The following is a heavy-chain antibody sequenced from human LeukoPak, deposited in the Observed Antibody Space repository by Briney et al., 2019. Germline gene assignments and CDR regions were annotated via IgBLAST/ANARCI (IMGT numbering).Heavy chain of an antibody. CDR2: ISSSSSYI. Sequence: GGSLRLSCAASGFTFSSYSMNWVHQAPGKGLEWVSSISSSSSYIYYADSVKGRFTISRDNAKNSLYLQMNSLRAEDTAVYYCASGGTGTTGDWFDPWGQGTLVTVSS. CDR1: GFTFSSYS. D-gene: IGHD1-1*01. V-gene: IGHV3-21*01. J-gene: IGHJ5*02. CDR3: ASGGTGTTGDWFDP.